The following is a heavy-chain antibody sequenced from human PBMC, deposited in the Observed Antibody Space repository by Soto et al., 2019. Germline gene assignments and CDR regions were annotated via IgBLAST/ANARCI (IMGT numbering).Heavy chain of an antibody. J-gene: IGHJ6*03. Sequence: SETLSLTCTVSGGSISSYYWSWIRQPPGKGLEWIGYIYYSGSTNYNPSLKSRVTISVDTSKNQFSLKLSSVTAADTAVYYCARVSAYCSSTSCYYYYMDVWGKGTTVTVAS. CDR2: IYYSGST. CDR1: GGSISSYY. D-gene: IGHD2-2*01. CDR3: ARVSAYCSSTSCYYYYMDV. V-gene: IGHV4-59*01.